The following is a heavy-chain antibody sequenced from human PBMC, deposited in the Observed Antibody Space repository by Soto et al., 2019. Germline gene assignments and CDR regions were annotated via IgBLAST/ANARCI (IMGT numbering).Heavy chain of an antibody. CDR3: ARDYDYIWGSYRDAFDI. Sequence: EVQLVESGGGLVKPGGSLRLSCAASGFTFSSYSMNWVRQAPGKGLEWVSSISSSSSYIYYADSVKGRFTISRDNAKNSVYLQMNSLRAEDTAVYYCARDYDYIWGSYRDAFDIWGQGTMVTVSS. CDR1: GFTFSSYS. V-gene: IGHV3-21*01. D-gene: IGHD3-16*02. J-gene: IGHJ3*02. CDR2: ISSSSSYI.